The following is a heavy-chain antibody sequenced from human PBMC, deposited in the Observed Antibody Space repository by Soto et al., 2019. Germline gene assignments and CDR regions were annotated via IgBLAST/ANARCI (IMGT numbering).Heavy chain of an antibody. CDR2: INRDGSSQ. V-gene: IGHV3-74*01. D-gene: IGHD1-26*01. CDR3: ARGARNEYYADY. Sequence: GGSLRLSWAASGFTFTNYWIHWVRQAPGKGLAWVSRINRDGSSQNYADSVKGRFTVTRDNAKDTVYLQMNSLRVEDTAVYYCARGARNEYYADYWGQGILVTVSS. J-gene: IGHJ4*02. CDR1: GFTFTNYW.